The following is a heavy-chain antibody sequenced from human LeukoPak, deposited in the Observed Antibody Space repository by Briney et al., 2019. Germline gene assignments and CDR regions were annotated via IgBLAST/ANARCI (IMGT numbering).Heavy chain of an antibody. D-gene: IGHD6-13*01. CDR1: GFTFSSYA. J-gene: IGHJ4*02. CDR3: AEVGEAAAGTGYFDY. V-gene: IGHV3-23*01. Sequence: GGSLRLSCAASGFTFSSYAMSWVRQAPGKGLEWVSAMSGSGGRTYYADSVKGRFTISRDNSKNTLYVQMNSLRAEDTAVYYCAEVGEAAAGTGYFDYWGQGTLVTVSS. CDR2: MSGSGGRT.